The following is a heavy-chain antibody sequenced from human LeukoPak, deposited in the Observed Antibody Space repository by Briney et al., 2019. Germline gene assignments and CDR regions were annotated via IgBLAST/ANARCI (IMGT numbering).Heavy chain of an antibody. CDR1: GFTVSNNY. V-gene: IGHV3-53*01. CDR2: IYSGGTT. Sequence: PGGSLRLSCAASGFTVSNNYMTWVRQAPGKGLEWVSVIYSGGTTYYADSVKGRFTISRDNSKNTLYLQMNSLRAEDTAVYYCARLYCSSTSCRPHWDNWFDPWGQGTLVTVSS. CDR3: ARLYCSSTSCRPHWDNWFDP. J-gene: IGHJ5*02. D-gene: IGHD2-2*01.